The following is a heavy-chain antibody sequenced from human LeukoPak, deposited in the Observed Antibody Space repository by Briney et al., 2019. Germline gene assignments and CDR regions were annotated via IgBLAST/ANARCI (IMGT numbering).Heavy chain of an antibody. Sequence: GESLKISCKGSGYSFTSYWIGWVRQMPGKGLEWMGIIYPGDSDTRYSPSFQGQVTISADKSISTAYLQWSSLKASDTAMYYCARLSQADILTGDAFDTWGQGTMVTVSS. J-gene: IGHJ3*02. CDR3: ARLSQADILTGDAFDT. V-gene: IGHV5-51*01. CDR2: IYPGDSDT. D-gene: IGHD3-9*01. CDR1: GYSFTSYW.